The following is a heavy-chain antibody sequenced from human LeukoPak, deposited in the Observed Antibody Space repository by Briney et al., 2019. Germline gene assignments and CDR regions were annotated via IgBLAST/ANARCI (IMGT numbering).Heavy chain of an antibody. CDR3: ARLIAVAGPIHY. CDR1: GGSFSGYY. J-gene: IGHJ4*02. CDR2: INHSGST. Sequence: SETLSLTCAVYGGSFSGYYWSWIRQPPGKGLEWIGEINHSGSTNYNPSLKSRVTISVDTSKNQFSLKLSSVTAADTAVYYCARLIAVAGPIHYWGQGTLVTVSS. D-gene: IGHD6-19*01. V-gene: IGHV4-34*01.